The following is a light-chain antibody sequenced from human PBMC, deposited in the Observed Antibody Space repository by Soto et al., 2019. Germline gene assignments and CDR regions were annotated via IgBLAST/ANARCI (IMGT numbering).Light chain of an antibody. CDR2: GAS. CDR1: QSVSNNY. CDR3: QQRSNLPWT. J-gene: IGKJ1*01. Sequence: EIVLTQSPGTLSLSPGERATLSCRASQSVSNNYLAWYQQKPGQAPRLLIFGASSRAAGIPDRFTGSGSGTDFTLTIDGLEPEDFAVYYCQQRSNLPWTFGQGTKVDIK. V-gene: IGKV3D-20*02.